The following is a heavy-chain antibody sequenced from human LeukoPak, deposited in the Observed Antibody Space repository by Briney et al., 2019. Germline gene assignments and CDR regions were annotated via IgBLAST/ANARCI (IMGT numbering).Heavy chain of an antibody. CDR2: TYTSGST. J-gene: IGHJ6*03. CDR1: GGSISTYY. Sequence: PSETLSLTCTVSGGSISTYYWTWIRQSAGKGLEWIGRTYTSGSTKYNPSLKSRVTMSVDTSKNQFSLKLSSVTAADTAVYYCATSSKNYYDTSGYYYYMDVWGKGTTVTVSS. V-gene: IGHV4-4*07. CDR3: ATSSKNYYDTSGYYYYMDV. D-gene: IGHD3-22*01.